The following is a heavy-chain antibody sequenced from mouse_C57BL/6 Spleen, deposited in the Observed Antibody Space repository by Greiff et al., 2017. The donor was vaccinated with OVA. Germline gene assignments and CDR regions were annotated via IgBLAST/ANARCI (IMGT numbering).Heavy chain of an antibody. J-gene: IGHJ1*03. CDR2: IDPSDSET. CDR1: GYTFTSYW. CDR3: AREGLEPSYDGCFDV. Sequence: VQLQQPGAELVRPGTSVKLSCKASGYTFTSYWMHWVKQRPIQGLEWIGNIDPSDSETHYNQKFKDKATLTVDKSSSTAYMQLSSLTSEDSAVYFCAREGLEPSYDGCFDVWGTGTTVTVSS. D-gene: IGHD2-12*01. V-gene: IGHV1-52*01.